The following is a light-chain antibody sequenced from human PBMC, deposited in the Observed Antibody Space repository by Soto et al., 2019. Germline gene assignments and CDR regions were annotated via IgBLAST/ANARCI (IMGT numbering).Light chain of an antibody. V-gene: IGKV1-39*01. J-gene: IGKJ4*01. Sequence: DMEMTQSPSSLSASVGDRVTITCRASQSISNYLNWYQHKPGKVPKLLIYAASSLQSGVPTRFSGSGSGTHFTITINSLQTEDFATYYCQQSYGTPLTFGGGTKIEIK. CDR1: QSISNY. CDR3: QQSYGTPLT. CDR2: AAS.